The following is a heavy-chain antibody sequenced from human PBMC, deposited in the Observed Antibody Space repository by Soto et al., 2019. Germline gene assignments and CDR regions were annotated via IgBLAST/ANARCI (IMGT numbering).Heavy chain of an antibody. D-gene: IGHD3-22*01. V-gene: IGHV3-43D*04. CDR3: AKSLYYYDSSPLDH. CDR1: GFDFEDYA. J-gene: IGHJ4*02. CDR2: TSSDGTDS. Sequence: GGSLRLSCAAAGFDFEDYAMHWVRQVPGKGLEWVSLTSSDGTDSYYMDSVEGRFTISRDNAKSTLYLQMDRLRPEDTALYFCAKSLYYYDSSPLDHWGQGTLVTVSS.